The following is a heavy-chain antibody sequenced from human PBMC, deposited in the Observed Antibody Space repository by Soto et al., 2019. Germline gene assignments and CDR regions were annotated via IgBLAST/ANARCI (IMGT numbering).Heavy chain of an antibody. J-gene: IGHJ4*02. V-gene: IGHV3-15*01. CDR3: TTDVPINKY. D-gene: IGHD6-6*01. CDR2: IKSKTDGETT. CDR1: GFTFNNAW. Sequence: GSLRLSCAASGFTFNNAWMSWVRQAPGKGLEWVGRIKSKTDGETTDYAAPVKGRFAISRDDSKNTLYLQMNSLKTEDTAVYYCTTDVPINKYWGQGTLVTVSS.